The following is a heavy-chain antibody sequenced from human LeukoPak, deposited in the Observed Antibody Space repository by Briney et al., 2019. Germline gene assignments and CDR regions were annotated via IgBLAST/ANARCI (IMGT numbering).Heavy chain of an antibody. Sequence: GGSLRLSCAASGFTFSSYWMSWVRQAPGKGLEWVSSISSTGSSYVYYADSVQGRFTISRDNAKNSLYLQMNSLRAEDTAVYYCARDRDENYSDVFDIWGQGTVVTVSS. J-gene: IGHJ3*02. CDR2: ISSTGSSYV. CDR1: GFTFSSYW. CDR3: ARDRDENYSDVFDI. D-gene: IGHD1-7*01. V-gene: IGHV3-21*01.